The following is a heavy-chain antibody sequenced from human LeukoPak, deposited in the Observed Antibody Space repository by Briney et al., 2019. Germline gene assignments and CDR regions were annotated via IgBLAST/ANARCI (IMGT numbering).Heavy chain of an antibody. Sequence: PGGSLRLSCAASGFTFSSYAMSWVRQAPGKGLEWVSAIGVSGGSTYYADSVKGRFTISRDNSKNTLYLQMNSLRAEDTAVYYCTTTVVTLFDYWGQGTLVTVSP. CDR3: TTTVVTLFDY. V-gene: IGHV3-23*01. D-gene: IGHD4-17*01. CDR1: GFTFSSYA. J-gene: IGHJ4*02. CDR2: IGVSGGST.